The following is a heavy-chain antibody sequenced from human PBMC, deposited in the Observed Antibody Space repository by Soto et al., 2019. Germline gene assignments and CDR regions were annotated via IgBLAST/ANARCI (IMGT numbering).Heavy chain of an antibody. D-gene: IGHD3-22*01. Sequence: GGSLRLSCAASGFTFSSYAMSWVRQAPGKGLEWVSGISGSGGSTYYADSVKGRFTISRDNSKNMLYLQMNSLRAEDMAVYYCARDYDSSGYYDLNWFDPWGQGTLVTVSS. V-gene: IGHV3-23*01. J-gene: IGHJ5*02. CDR3: ARDYDSSGYYDLNWFDP. CDR2: ISGSGGST. CDR1: GFTFSSYA.